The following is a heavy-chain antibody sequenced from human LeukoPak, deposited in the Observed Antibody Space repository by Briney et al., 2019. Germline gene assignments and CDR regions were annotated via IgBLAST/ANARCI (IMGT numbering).Heavy chain of an antibody. CDR2: VTASGSST. Sequence: GGSLRLSCAASGFAFSSSVMSWVRQAPGKGLEWVSTVTASGSSTFYADSVKGRFTISRDNSKSTLYLQMNSLRAADTALYYCAKRLSYYFDSWGQGILVTVSS. CDR1: GFAFSSSV. J-gene: IGHJ4*02. V-gene: IGHV3-23*01. CDR3: AKRLSYYFDS. D-gene: IGHD2/OR15-2a*01.